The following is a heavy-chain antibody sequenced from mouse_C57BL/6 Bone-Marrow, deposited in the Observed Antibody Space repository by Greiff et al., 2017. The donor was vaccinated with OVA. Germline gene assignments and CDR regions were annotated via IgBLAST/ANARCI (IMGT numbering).Heavy chain of an antibody. CDR1: GYTFTDYA. J-gene: IGHJ4*01. CDR3: TSTDYYAMDY. D-gene: IGHD1-1*01. V-gene: IGHV1-15*01. CDR2: IDPETGGT. Sequence: VQLQQSGAELVRPGASVTLSCKASGYTFTDYAMHWVKQTPVHGLEWIGAIDPETGGTAYNQKFKGKAILTADKSSSTAYMELRSLTSEDSAVYYCTSTDYYAMDYWGQGTSVTVSS.